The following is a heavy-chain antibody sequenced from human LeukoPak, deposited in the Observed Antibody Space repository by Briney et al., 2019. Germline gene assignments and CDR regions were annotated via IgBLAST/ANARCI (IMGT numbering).Heavy chain of an antibody. V-gene: IGHV3-48*04. CDR1: GFTFSNYN. CDR3: ARERTYFYDNRALDY. J-gene: IGHJ4*02. Sequence: GGSLRLSCAASGFTFSNYNMNWVRQAPGKGLEWVSYISGSGSIIYYADSVKGRFTISRDNVKNSLYLQMNSLRAEDTAVYYCARERTYFYDNRALDYWGQGTLVTVSS. D-gene: IGHD3-22*01. CDR2: ISGSGSII.